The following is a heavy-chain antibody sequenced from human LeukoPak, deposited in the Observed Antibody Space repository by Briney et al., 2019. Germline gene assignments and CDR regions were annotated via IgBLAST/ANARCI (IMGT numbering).Heavy chain of an antibody. Sequence: PSETLSLTCAVYGGSFSGYYWSWIRQPPGKGLVWIGYIYYSGSTNYNPSLKSRVTISVDTSKNQFSLKLSSVTAADTAMYYCARGALYCSSTSCPLFAFDYWGQGTLVTVSS. CDR3: ARGALYCSSTSCPLFAFDY. J-gene: IGHJ4*02. CDR1: GGSFSGYY. CDR2: IYYSGST. V-gene: IGHV4-59*01. D-gene: IGHD2-2*01.